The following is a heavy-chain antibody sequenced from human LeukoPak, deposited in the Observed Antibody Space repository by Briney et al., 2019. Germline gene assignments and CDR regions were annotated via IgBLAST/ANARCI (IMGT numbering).Heavy chain of an antibody. V-gene: IGHV3-30*02. CDR1: GFTFSSYG. Sequence: PGGSLRLSCAASGFTFSSYGMHWVRQAPGKGLEWVAFIPYDGSNEYYADSVKGRFTISRDNSKNTLYLQMNSLRAEDTAVYYCAKGGADSAVLPAAIPLDYWGQGTLVTVSS. D-gene: IGHD2-2*02. CDR2: IPYDGSNE. CDR3: AKGGADSAVLPAAIPLDY. J-gene: IGHJ4*02.